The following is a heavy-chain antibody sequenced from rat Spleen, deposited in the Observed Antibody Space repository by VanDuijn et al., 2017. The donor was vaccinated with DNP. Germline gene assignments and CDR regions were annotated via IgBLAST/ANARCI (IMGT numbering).Heavy chain of an antibody. CDR3: ASGYFGYRGYYFDY. CDR1: GFTFSDYA. J-gene: IGHJ2*01. CDR2: IIYDGSST. Sequence: EVQLVESGGGLVQPGNSLKLSCDASGFTFSDYAMAWVRQSPKRGLEWVATIIYDGSSTYYRDSVKGRFTISRDNAKSTLYLQMDSLRYGETATYYCASGYFGYRGYYFDYWGQGVMVTVSS. V-gene: IGHV5-17*01. D-gene: IGHD2-5*01.